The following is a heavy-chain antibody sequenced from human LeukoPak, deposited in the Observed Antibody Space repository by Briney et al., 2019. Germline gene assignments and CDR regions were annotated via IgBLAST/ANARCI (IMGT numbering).Heavy chain of an antibody. CDR2: ISYDGSNK. CDR3: ATDGRFGEFFGDGMDV. CDR1: GFTFSSYA. V-gene: IGHV3-30-3*01. D-gene: IGHD3-10*01. Sequence: GGSLRLSCAASGFTFSSYAMHWVRQAPGKGLEWVAVISYDGSNKYYADSVKGRFTISRDNAKNSLYLQMNSLRAEDTAVYYCATDGRFGEFFGDGMDVWGKGTTVTVSS. J-gene: IGHJ6*04.